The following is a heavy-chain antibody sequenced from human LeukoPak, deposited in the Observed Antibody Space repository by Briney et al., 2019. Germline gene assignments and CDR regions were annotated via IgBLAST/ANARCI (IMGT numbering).Heavy chain of an antibody. CDR3: YLDYYDSSGYFAVY. D-gene: IGHD3-22*01. V-gene: IGHV3-30-3*01. Sequence: GRSLRLSCAASGFTFSSYAMHWVRQAPGKGLEWVAVISYDGSNKYYADSVKGRFTISRDNSKNTLYLQMNSLRAEDTAVYYSYLDYYDSSGYFAVYWGQGTLVTVSS. CDR1: GFTFSSYA. CDR2: ISYDGSNK. J-gene: IGHJ4*02.